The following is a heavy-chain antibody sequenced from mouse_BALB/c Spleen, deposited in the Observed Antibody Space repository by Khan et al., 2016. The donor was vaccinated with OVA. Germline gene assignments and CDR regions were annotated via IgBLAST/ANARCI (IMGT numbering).Heavy chain of an antibody. Sequence: QIQLVQSGPELKKPGETVKISCKASGHTFTKYGMNWVKQAPGEGLKWMGWINTYTGEPTYADDFNGRFAFSLETSASTAYLQINNLKNEDTATYFCARPPYFSYVMDNLGQRTSVPVPS. V-gene: IGHV9-3-1*01. CDR2: INTYTGEP. J-gene: IGHJ4*01. CDR3: ARPPYFSYVMDN. CDR1: GHTFTKYG. D-gene: IGHD2-10*01.